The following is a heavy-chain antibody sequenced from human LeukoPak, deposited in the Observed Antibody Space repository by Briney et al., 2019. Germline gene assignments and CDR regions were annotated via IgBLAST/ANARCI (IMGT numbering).Heavy chain of an antibody. Sequence: GGSLRLSCAASGFTVSSNHMSWVRQAPGKGLEWVSIIYSGYGTYYADSVKGRFTISRDNSKNTLYLQMNSLRAEDTAVYYCVSMTGGNWFDPWGQGTLVTVSS. CDR2: IYSGYGT. V-gene: IGHV3-66*01. J-gene: IGHJ5*02. CDR3: VSMTGGNWFDP. D-gene: IGHD3-9*01. CDR1: GFTVSSNH.